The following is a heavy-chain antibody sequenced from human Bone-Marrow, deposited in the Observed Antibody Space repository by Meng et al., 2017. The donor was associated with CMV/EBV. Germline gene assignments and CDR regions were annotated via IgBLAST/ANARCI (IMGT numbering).Heavy chain of an antibody. CDR3: AKAQYSYDSIASGG. Sequence: GGSLRLSCAASGFTFSSYAMHWVRQAPGKGLEWVAVIRYDGSTKYFADSIKGRFTMSRDNSKNTLYLQMNSLRTEDTAVYYCAKAQYSYDSIASGGWGQGTLVTVSS. CDR1: GFTFSSYA. CDR2: IRYDGSTK. J-gene: IGHJ4*02. V-gene: IGHV3-30*02. D-gene: IGHD3-22*01.